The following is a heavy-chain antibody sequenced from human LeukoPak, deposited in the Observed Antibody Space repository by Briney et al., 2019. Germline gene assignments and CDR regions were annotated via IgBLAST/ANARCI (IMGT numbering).Heavy chain of an antibody. D-gene: IGHD2-21*01. V-gene: IGHV1-8*03. CDR1: GYTFTSYD. Sequence: ASVKVSCKASGYTFTSYDINWVRQATGQGLEWMGWMNPNSGNTGYAQKFQGRVTITRNTSISTAYMELSSLRSEDTAVYYCARCVKGGGDNWFDPWGQGTLVTVSS. CDR2: MNPNSGNT. CDR3: ARCVKGGGDNWFDP. J-gene: IGHJ5*02.